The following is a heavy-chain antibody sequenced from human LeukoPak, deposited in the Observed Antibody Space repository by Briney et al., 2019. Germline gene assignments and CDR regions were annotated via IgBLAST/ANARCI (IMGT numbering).Heavy chain of an antibody. J-gene: IGHJ3*02. CDR1: GYTFTRYD. D-gene: IGHD2-2*01. V-gene: IGHV1-8*01. CDR2: MNPNSGNT. CDR3: ASRPYCSSTSCQGNAFDI. Sequence: GASVKVSCKASGYTFTRYDINWVRQATGQGLEWRGWMNPNSGNTGYAQKFQGRVTMTRNTSISTAYMELSSLRSEDTAVYYCASRPYCSSTSCQGNAFDIWGQGTMVTVSS.